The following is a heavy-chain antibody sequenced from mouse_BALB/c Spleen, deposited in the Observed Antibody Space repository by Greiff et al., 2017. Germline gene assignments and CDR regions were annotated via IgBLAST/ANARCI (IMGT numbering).Heavy chain of an antibody. CDR2: IDTSDSCT. Sequence: QVQLLQPGAEFVMPGASVKLSCKASGFTFTDYWMHWVLQSPGQGLEWIGAIDTSDSCTGYNQKFKGKATLTVDESSSTAYMQLSSLTSEDSAVYYCARYNWDVEVGDYWGQGTTLTVSS. J-gene: IGHJ2*01. CDR3: ARYNWDVEVGDY. CDR1: GFTFTDYW. D-gene: IGHD4-1*01. V-gene: IGHV1-69*01.